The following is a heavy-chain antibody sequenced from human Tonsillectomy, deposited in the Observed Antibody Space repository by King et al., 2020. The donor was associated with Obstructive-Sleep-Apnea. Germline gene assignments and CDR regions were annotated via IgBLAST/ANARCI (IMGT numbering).Heavy chain of an antibody. D-gene: IGHD3-10*01. V-gene: IGHV4-34*01. CDR3: ARALRGWYFDL. J-gene: IGHJ2*01. Sequence: VQLQQWGAGLLKPSETLSLTCAVYGGSFSGYYWSWIRQPPGKGLEWIGEINHSGSTNYNPSLKSRVTISVDTSKNQFSLKLSSVTAADTAVYYCARALRGWYFDLWGRGTLVTVSS. CDR1: GGSFSGYY. CDR2: INHSGST.